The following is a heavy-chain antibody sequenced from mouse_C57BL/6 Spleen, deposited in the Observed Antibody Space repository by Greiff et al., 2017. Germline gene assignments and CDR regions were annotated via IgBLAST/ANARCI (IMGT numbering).Heavy chain of an antibody. CDR2: IYPGSGST. V-gene: IGHV1-55*01. CDR3: ARWGSIYDGDWRDY. D-gene: IGHD2-3*01. CDR1: GYTFTSYW. Sequence: QVQLQQPGAELVKPGASVKMSCKASGYTFTSYWITWVKQRPGQGLEWIGDIYPGSGSTNYNEKFKSKATLTVDTSSSTAYMQLSSLTSEDSAGYYCARWGSIYDGDWRDYWGQGTSVTVSS. J-gene: IGHJ4*01.